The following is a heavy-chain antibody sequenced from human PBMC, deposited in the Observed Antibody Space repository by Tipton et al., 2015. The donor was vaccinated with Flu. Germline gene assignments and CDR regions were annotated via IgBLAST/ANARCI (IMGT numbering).Heavy chain of an antibody. CDR3: ASGNFYDSSGYFAF. J-gene: IGHJ4*02. CDR2: TRTNGNT. CDR1: GGSINRYY. V-gene: IGHV4-4*07. Sequence: TLSLTCTVSGGSINRYYWSWIRQSVGKGPEWIGRTRTNGNTNYNSTFGSRLTMSLDTSKSQFSMTLTSVTVADTAVYYCASGNFYDSSGYFAFWGQGILVTVSS. D-gene: IGHD3-22*01.